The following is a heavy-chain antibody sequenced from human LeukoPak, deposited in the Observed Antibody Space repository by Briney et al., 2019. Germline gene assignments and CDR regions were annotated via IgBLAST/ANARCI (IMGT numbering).Heavy chain of an antibody. Sequence: SETLSLTCTVSGGSISSSSYYWGWIRQPPGKGLEWIGYIYSSGSTNYNPSLKSRVTISIDTSKNQFSLKLSSVTAADTAVYYCARVSGWYGGYFDYWGQGTLVTVSS. CDR1: GGSISSSSYY. V-gene: IGHV4-61*05. J-gene: IGHJ4*02. CDR3: ARVSGWYGGYFDY. D-gene: IGHD6-19*01. CDR2: IYSSGST.